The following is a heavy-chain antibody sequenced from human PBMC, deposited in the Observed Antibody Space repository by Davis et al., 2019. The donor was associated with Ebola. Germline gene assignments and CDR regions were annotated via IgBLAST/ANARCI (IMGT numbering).Heavy chain of an antibody. CDR2: ISYDGSMT. CDR1: GFSFSNYA. Sequence: GESLKISCAASGFSFSNYAMHWVRQAPGTGLEWVAIISYDGSMTYYADSVQGRFTISRDHSKNTVYLQMNSLRVEDTALYLCARGRLRVVDAFDIWGQGTMVTVSS. CDR3: ARGRLRVVDAFDI. V-gene: IGHV3-30*14. J-gene: IGHJ3*02.